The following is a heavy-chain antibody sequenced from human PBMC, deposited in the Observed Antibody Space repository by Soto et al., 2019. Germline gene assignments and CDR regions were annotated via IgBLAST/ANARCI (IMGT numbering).Heavy chain of an antibody. Sequence: QVQLQESGPGLVKPSETLSLTCTVSGGSISSYYWSWIRQPPGKGLEWIGYIYYSGSTNYNPSLXSXVXISXDTSKSQFPLKLSSVTAADTAVYYCARVWGGAFDIWGQGTMVTVSS. V-gene: IGHV4-59*01. D-gene: IGHD3-10*01. CDR2: IYYSGST. CDR1: GGSISSYY. J-gene: IGHJ3*02. CDR3: ARVWGGAFDI.